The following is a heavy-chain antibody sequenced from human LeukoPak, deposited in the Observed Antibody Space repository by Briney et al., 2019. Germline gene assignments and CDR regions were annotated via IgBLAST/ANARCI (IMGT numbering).Heavy chain of an antibody. J-gene: IGHJ5*02. Sequence: PGGSLRLSCEASGFNFKTYWMSWVRQAPGKGLEWVGNINEDGSEKYYMDSVKGRFTLSRDNAKNSVHLQMNSLRADDTGVYYCTRMGTTHSSDHWGQGALVTVSS. CDR3: TRMGTTHSSDH. CDR2: INEDGSEK. D-gene: IGHD7-27*01. CDR1: GFNFKTYW. V-gene: IGHV3-7*01.